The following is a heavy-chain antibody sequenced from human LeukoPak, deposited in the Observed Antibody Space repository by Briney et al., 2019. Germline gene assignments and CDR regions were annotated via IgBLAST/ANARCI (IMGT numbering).Heavy chain of an antibody. CDR2: ISYSGST. V-gene: IGHV4-59*08. D-gene: IGHD3-22*01. J-gene: IGHJ2*01. CDR3: ARLQRDSTGYWYFDL. CDR1: GGSISSYY. Sequence: SETLSLTCTVSGGSISSYYWSWIRQPPGKGLEWIGYISYSGSTNYNPSLKSRVTISVDTSQNQFSLYLSSMTAADTAIYYCARLQRDSTGYWYFDLWGRGTLVTVSS.